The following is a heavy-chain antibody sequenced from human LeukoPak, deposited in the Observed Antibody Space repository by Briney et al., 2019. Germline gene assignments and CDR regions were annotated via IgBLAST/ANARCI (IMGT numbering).Heavy chain of an antibody. Sequence: ASVKVSCKASGYTFTSYDINWVRQATGQGLEWMGWMNPNSGNTGYAQKFQGRVTITRNTSISTAYMELSSLRPEDTAVYYCVREENLFAPYFDYWGQGTLVTVSS. D-gene: IGHD3-3*01. CDR3: VREENLFAPYFDY. V-gene: IGHV1-8*03. CDR2: MNPNSGNT. J-gene: IGHJ4*02. CDR1: GYTFTSYD.